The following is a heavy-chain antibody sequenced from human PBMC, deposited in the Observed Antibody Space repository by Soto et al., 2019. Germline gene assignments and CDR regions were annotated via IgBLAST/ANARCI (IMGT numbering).Heavy chain of an antibody. CDR2: ISYDGSNE. V-gene: IGHV3-30*18. CDR1: GFTFSRSG. J-gene: IGHJ4*02. CDR3: AKGGYCSGGSCPLSPGGCDY. D-gene: IGHD2-15*01. Sequence: QVQLVESGGGVVQPGRSLRLSCAVSGFTFSRSGMPWVRQAPGKGLGWVTVISYDGSNEYYAASVKGRFTISSDNSRNTPYLQRNSLRAEDTAVYYCAKGGYCSGGSCPLSPGGCDYWGQGTRVTVSS.